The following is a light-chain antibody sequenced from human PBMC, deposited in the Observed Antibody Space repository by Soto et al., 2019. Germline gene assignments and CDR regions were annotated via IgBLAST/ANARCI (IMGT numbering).Light chain of an antibody. CDR2: HAS. V-gene: IGKV1-5*01. J-gene: IGKJ1*01. CDR1: QTINNW. CDR3: EHYNSYPWT. Sequence: DIQMTQSPSTLSASIGDRVTITCRASQTINNWLAWYQQKPGKAPNLLIYHASNLETGVPSRFSGSAFGTEFGLSVCRLKAGDFADDYCEHYNSYPWTFGQGTKVESK.